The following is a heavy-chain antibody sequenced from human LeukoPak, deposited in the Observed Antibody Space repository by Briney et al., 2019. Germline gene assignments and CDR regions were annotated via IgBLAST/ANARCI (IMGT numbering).Heavy chain of an antibody. CDR1: GYSFTGYY. CDR3: ARNLLDIADPWESSGY. Sequence: ASVKVSCKASGYSFTGYYMHWVRQAPGQGLEWMGWINPNSGGTKIAQRFQGRVTMTRDTSISTAYMELSRLRSDDTAVYYCARNLLDIADPWESSGYWGQGTLVTVSS. V-gene: IGHV1-2*02. D-gene: IGHD5-12*01. CDR2: INPNSGGT. J-gene: IGHJ4*02.